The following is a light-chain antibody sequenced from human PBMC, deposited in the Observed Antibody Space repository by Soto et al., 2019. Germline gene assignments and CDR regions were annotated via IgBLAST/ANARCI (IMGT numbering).Light chain of an antibody. J-gene: IGLJ3*02. Sequence: QSVLTQAPSVSGTPGQRVTISCSGSSSNIGSNTVSWYQQVPGTAPNVLIYSNVQRPSGVPDRFSGSKSGTSASLAIGGLQSEDEADDYCAAWDGSLNGWVFGGGTKLTVL. CDR3: AAWDGSLNGWV. CDR1: SSNIGSNT. V-gene: IGLV1-44*01. CDR2: SNV.